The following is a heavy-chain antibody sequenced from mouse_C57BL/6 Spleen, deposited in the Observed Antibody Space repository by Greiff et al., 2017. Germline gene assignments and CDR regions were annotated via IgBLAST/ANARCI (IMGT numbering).Heavy chain of an antibody. D-gene: IGHD4-1*01. J-gene: IGHJ4*01. Sequence: QVQLQQSGPELVKPGASVKISCMASGYAFSSSWMNWVKQRPGKGLEWIGRIYPGDGDTNYNGKFKGKATLTAATSSSTAYMQLSSLTSEDSSVYFCARTGVSYAMDYWGQGTSVTVSS. CDR3: ARTGVSYAMDY. CDR2: IYPGDGDT. CDR1: GYAFSSSW. V-gene: IGHV1-82*01.